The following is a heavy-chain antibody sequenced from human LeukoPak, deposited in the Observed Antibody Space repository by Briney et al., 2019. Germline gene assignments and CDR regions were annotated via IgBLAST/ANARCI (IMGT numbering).Heavy chain of an antibody. CDR3: ARPIYYYDSSGTSDN. V-gene: IGHV3-20*04. CDR1: GFTFDDYG. D-gene: IGHD3-22*01. J-gene: IGHJ4*02. Sequence: PGGSLRLSCAASGFTFDDYGLSWVRQAPGKGLEWVSGINWSGGSTGYADSVKGRFTISRDNAKKSLYLQMNSLRAEDTAVYYCARPIYYYDSSGTSDNWGQGTLVTVS. CDR2: INWSGGST.